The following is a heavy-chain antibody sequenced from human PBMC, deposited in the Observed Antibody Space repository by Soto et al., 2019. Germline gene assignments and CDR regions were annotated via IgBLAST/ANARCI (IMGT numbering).Heavy chain of an antibody. V-gene: IGHV4-59*01. J-gene: IGHJ4*02. Sequence: SETLSLTCTVSGGSISSYYWSWIRQPPGKGLEWIGYIYYSGSTNYNPSLKSRVTISVDTSKNQFSLKLSSVTATDTAVYYCARVKDYYDSSGYYGSKGYYFDYWGQGTLVTVSS. CDR1: GGSISSYY. D-gene: IGHD3-22*01. CDR3: ARVKDYYDSSGYYGSKGYYFDY. CDR2: IYYSGST.